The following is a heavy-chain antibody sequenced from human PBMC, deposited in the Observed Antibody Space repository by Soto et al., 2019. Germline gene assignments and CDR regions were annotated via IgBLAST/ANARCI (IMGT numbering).Heavy chain of an antibody. D-gene: IGHD3-10*01. CDR1: DDSINSDKYY. Sequence: SETLSLTCSVSDDSINSDKYYWGWIRQPPGKGLEWIGYIYYSGSTNYNPSLKSRVTISVDKSKNQFSLKLSSVTAADTAVYYCVTGSKRFGELSFFDYWGQGTLVTVSS. J-gene: IGHJ4*02. V-gene: IGHV4-61*05. CDR3: VTGSKRFGELSFFDY. CDR2: IYYSGST.